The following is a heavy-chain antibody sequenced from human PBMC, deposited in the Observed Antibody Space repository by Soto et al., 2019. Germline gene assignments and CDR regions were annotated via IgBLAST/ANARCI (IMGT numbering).Heavy chain of an antibody. CDR2: ISYTGRT. V-gene: IGHV4-61*03. Sequence: SETLSLTCIVSGDSVTSGSYYWTWLRQPPGKGLEWIGYISYTGRTKYNPSLQSRVTISVDTSKNDFSLNLSSVTAADTAVYFCARNSGSGSAYAFGYWGQGTLVTVSS. D-gene: IGHD3-10*01. CDR3: ARNSGSGSAYAFGY. CDR1: GDSVTSGSYY. J-gene: IGHJ4*02.